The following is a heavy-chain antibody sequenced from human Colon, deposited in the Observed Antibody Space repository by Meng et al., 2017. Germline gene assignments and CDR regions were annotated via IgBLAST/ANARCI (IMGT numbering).Heavy chain of an antibody. CDR1: GYTFTTYG. J-gene: IGHJ4*02. CDR2: ISTYNGKT. D-gene: IGHD2-21*02. V-gene: IGHV1-18*01. Sequence: GQLVQSGAEVQKPGASVQVSCKASGYTFTTYGITWVRQAPGQGLEWMGWISTYNGKTDYAQKLQGRVTMTTDTSTSTAYMELRSLKSDDTAVYYCARLVYCGGACYSALDYWGQGTLVTVSS. CDR3: ARLVYCGGACYSALDY.